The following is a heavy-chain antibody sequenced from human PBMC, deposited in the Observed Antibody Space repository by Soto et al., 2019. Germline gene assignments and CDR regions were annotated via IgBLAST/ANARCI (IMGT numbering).Heavy chain of an antibody. CDR1: GFTFSSYS. D-gene: IGHD6-19*01. J-gene: IGHJ4*02. Sequence: GGSLRLSCAASGFTFSSYSMHWVRQAPGKGLEWVSSISGSSTYIFYADSVKGRFTISRDNAKNSLYLQMNSLRAEDTAVYYCARDLPEYSSGWYDGYWGQGTLVTVSS. V-gene: IGHV3-21*01. CDR3: ARDLPEYSSGWYDGY. CDR2: ISGSSTYI.